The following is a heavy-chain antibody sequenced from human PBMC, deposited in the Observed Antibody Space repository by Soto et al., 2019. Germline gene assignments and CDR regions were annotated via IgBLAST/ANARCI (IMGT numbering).Heavy chain of an antibody. CDR1: VDSVSSNTAS. Sequence: SQSLSLTCGISVDSVSSNTASWNWIRQSPSRGLEWLGRTYFRSKWYNDYAVSVKSRIIINPDTSNNQFSLQLNSVTPEDTAVYFCAKGDNLGPKTGYAFDPWGQGIMVTVSS. CDR2: TYFRSKWYN. J-gene: IGHJ5*02. V-gene: IGHV6-1*01. D-gene: IGHD5-12*01. CDR3: AKGDNLGPKTGYAFDP.